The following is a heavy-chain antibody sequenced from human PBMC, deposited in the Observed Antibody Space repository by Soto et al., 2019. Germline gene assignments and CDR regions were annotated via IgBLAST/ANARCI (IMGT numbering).Heavy chain of an antibody. Sequence: SETLSLTCTVSGGSVSSGSYYWSWIRQPPGKGLEWIGYIYYSGSTNYNPSLKSRVTISVDTSKNQFSLKLSSVTAADTAVYYCAKDRRYCSSTSCYVPENWFDPWGQGTLVTVSS. CDR3: AKDRRYCSSTSCYVPENWFDP. CDR1: GGSVSSGSYY. CDR2: IYYSGST. V-gene: IGHV4-61*01. D-gene: IGHD2-2*01. J-gene: IGHJ5*02.